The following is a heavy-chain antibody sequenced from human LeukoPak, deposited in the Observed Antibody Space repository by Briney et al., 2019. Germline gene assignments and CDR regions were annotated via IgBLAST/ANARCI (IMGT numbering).Heavy chain of an antibody. CDR1: GYTFTGYY. CDR2: INPNSGGT. CDR3: ARLYSSLGVLGIDY. Sequence: ASVKVSCKASGYTFTGYYMHWVRQAPGQGLEWMGWINPNSGGTNYAQKFQGRVTMTRDTPISTAYMELSRLRSDDTAVYYCARLYSSLGVLGIDYWGQGTLVTVSS. V-gene: IGHV1-2*02. D-gene: IGHD6-19*01. J-gene: IGHJ4*02.